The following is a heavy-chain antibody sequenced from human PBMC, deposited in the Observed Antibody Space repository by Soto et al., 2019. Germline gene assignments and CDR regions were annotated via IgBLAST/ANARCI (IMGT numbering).Heavy chain of an antibody. Sequence: SETLSLTCSVSGGSVSSDTHYWSWIRQPPGKGFEWLEYIYNTGTTNYNPSLMTRVTISLDRSNNRFSLDLRSVTEAETATYYCARIRKRGRWSLDVFDLWGQGTKVTVSS. J-gene: IGHJ3*01. V-gene: IGHV4-61*03. CDR3: ARIRKRGRWSLDVFDL. D-gene: IGHD2-15*01. CDR1: GGSVSSDTHY. CDR2: IYNTGTT.